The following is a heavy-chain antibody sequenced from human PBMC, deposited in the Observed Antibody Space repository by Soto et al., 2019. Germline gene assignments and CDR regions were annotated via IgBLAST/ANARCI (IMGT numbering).Heavy chain of an antibody. D-gene: IGHD3-22*01. J-gene: IGHJ4*02. V-gene: IGHV1-3*01. CDR3: ARDRERSRYYDSSGYDY. CDR2: INAGNGNT. Sequence: ASVKVSCKASGYTFTSYAMHWVRQAPGQRLEWMGWINAGNGNTKYSQKFQGRVTITRDTSASTAYMELSSLRSEDTAVYYCARDRERSRYYDSSGYDYWGQGTLVTVPS. CDR1: GYTFTSYA.